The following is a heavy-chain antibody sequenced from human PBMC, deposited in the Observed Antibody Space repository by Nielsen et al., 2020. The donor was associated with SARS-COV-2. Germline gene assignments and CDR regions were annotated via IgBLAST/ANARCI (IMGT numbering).Heavy chain of an antibody. V-gene: IGHV1-69*01. Sequence: WVRQAPGQGLEWMGGIIPIFGTANYAQKFQGRVTITADESTSTAYMELSSLRSEDTAVYYCARDRHHPGIRLLTGWFDPWGQGTLVTVSS. J-gene: IGHJ5*02. CDR3: ARDRHHPGIRLLTGWFDP. CDR2: IIPIFGTA. D-gene: IGHD3-9*01.